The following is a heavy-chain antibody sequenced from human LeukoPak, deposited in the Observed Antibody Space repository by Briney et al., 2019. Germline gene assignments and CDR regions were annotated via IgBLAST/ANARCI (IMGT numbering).Heavy chain of an antibody. CDR3: AKDVVGHQWVENY. D-gene: IGHD6-19*01. Sequence: GGTLRLSCAASGFTFNTYDMSWVRQSPVKGLGWVSGLSGSGDRTYYTDSVKGRFTISRDNSKNTVYLQMNSLRVEDTAVYYCAKDVVGHQWVENYWGQGTLVTVSS. CDR1: GFTFNTYD. J-gene: IGHJ4*02. CDR2: LSGSGDRT. V-gene: IGHV3-23*01.